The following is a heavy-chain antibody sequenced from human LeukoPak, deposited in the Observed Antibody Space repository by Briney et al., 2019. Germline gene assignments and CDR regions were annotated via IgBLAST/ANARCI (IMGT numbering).Heavy chain of an antibody. D-gene: IGHD6-19*01. Sequence: ASVKVSCKASGDTFTSYYMHWLRQAPGQGLEWMGIINPSGGSTSYAQKFQGRVTMTRDTSTSTAYMELSSLRSEDTAVYYCARVAPRLGSVAVNWFDPWGQGTLVTVSS. CDR3: ARVAPRLGSVAVNWFDP. CDR1: GDTFTSYY. V-gene: IGHV1-46*01. CDR2: INPSGGST. J-gene: IGHJ5*02.